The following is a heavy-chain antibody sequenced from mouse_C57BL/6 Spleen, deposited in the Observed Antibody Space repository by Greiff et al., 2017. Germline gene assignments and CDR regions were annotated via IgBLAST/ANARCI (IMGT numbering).Heavy chain of an antibody. J-gene: IGHJ3*01. Sequence: DVKLVESGGGLVQPGGSLSLSCAASGFTFTDYYMSWVRQPPGKALEWLGFIRNKANGYTTEYSASVKGRFTISRDNSQSILYLQMNALRAEDSATYYCARYGLDDYDVPWFAYWGQGTLVTVSA. D-gene: IGHD2-4*01. CDR3: ARYGLDDYDVPWFAY. CDR2: IRNKANGYTT. CDR1: GFTFTDYY. V-gene: IGHV7-3*01.